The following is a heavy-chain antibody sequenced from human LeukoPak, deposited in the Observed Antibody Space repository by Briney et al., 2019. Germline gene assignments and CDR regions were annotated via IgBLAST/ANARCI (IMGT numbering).Heavy chain of an antibody. V-gene: IGHV3-7*02. Sequence: GGSLRLSCAASGFTFSSYWMSWVRQAPGRGLEWVASLKEDGSQKYYVDSVKGRFTISRDNAKNSLYLEMSNLRAEDTAVYYCTRMYRNGFDYWGQGTLVTVSS. D-gene: IGHD1-1*01. CDR2: LKEDGSQK. CDR3: TRMYRNGFDY. CDR1: GFTFSSYW. J-gene: IGHJ4*02.